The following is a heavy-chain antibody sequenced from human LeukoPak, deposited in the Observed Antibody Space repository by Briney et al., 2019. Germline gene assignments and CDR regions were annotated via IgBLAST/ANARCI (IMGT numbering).Heavy chain of an antibody. J-gene: IGHJ3*02. Sequence: ASVKVSCKASGYTFTGYYMHWVRQAPGQGLEWMGWINPNSGGTNYAQKFQGRVTMTRDTSTSTAYMELSRLRSDDTAVYYCARLTRVPAAYSDAFDIWGQGTMVTVSS. CDR1: GYTFTGYY. CDR2: INPNSGGT. D-gene: IGHD2-2*01. V-gene: IGHV1-2*02. CDR3: ARLTRVPAAYSDAFDI.